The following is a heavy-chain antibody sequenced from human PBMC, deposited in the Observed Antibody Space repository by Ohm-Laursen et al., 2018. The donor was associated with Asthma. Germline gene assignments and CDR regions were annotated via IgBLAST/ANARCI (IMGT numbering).Heavy chain of an antibody. V-gene: IGHV3-23*01. CDR1: GFTFNKHH. J-gene: IGHJ4*02. D-gene: IGHD2-15*01. CDR2: IDGSGGRT. Sequence: SLRLSCAASGFTFNKHHMTWVRQAPGKGLEWVSAIDGSGGRTYYADSVKGRFTISRDNPRNTLYLQMNSLRAEDTAVYYCAKDSIEVVAADEYWGQGTLVTVSS. CDR3: AKDSIEVVAADEY.